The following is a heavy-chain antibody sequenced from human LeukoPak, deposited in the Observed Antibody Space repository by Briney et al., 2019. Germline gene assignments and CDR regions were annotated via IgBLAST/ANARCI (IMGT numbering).Heavy chain of an antibody. V-gene: IGHV3-23*01. CDR3: ARVRSLDV. CDR2: ISGSGGST. CDR1: GFTFSSYA. Sequence: GGSLRLSCAASGFTFSSYAMSWVRQAPGKGLEWVSAISGSGGSTNYADSVKGRFTISRDNAKNTLFLQMNTLRADDTAVYYCARVRSLDVWGQGTMVTVSS. J-gene: IGHJ3*01.